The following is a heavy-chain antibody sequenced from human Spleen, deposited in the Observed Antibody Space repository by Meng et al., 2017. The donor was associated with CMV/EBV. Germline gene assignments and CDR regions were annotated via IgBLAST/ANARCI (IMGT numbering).Heavy chain of an antibody. D-gene: IGHD1-26*01. CDR1: GFTFSSFR. J-gene: IGHJ4*02. Sequence: GESLKISCAASGFTFSSFRVNWVRQAPGKGLEWVSSITSSSIYIYYADSVKGRFTISRDNAKNSLYLQMNSLRAEDTAVYYCARGDSGTYYEDYWGQGTVVTVSS. CDR3: ARGDSGTYYEDY. CDR2: ITSSSIYI. V-gene: IGHV3-21*01.